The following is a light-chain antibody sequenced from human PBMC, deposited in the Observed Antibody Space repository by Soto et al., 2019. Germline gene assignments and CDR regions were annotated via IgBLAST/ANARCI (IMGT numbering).Light chain of an antibody. J-gene: IGKJ1*01. Sequence: EIVMTQSPATLSVSPGERVTLSCRASQNIASSLDWYQQIPGQPPRLLIYDASSRATGIPARFSGSGSGTDFTLTISSLEPEDFAVYYCQQLTDWPPQWTFGQGTKVEIK. CDR3: QQLTDWPPQWT. V-gene: IGKV3-11*01. CDR2: DAS. CDR1: QNIASS.